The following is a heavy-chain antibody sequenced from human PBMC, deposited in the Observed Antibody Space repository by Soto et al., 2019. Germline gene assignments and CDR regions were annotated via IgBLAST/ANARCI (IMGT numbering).Heavy chain of an antibody. CDR3: ARHIMGATTPNAFDI. J-gene: IGHJ3*02. V-gene: IGHV3-7*01. CDR2: IKQDGSEK. D-gene: IGHD1-1*01. Sequence: EVQLVESGGGLVQPGGSLRLSCAASGFTFSTSWMSWVSLAPGKGLEWVANIKQDGSEKYYVDSVKGRFTISRDNAKKSLFLQMNSLRAGDTAVFFCARHIMGATTPNAFDIRGPGTMVTVSS. CDR1: GFTFSTSW.